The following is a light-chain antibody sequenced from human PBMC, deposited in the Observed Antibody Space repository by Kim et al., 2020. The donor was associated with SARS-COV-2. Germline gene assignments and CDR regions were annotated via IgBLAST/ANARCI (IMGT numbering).Light chain of an antibody. CDR3: NSHTSSATFV. Sequence: QSALTQPASVSGSPGQSITTSCTGTRSDVGGFNYVSWYQQHPGKAPKLIIYDVVERPSGVSDRFSGSKSGNTASLTISGLQADDEAEYYCNSHTSSATFVFGGGTKVTVL. CDR2: DVV. CDR1: RSDVGGFNY. V-gene: IGLV2-14*03. J-gene: IGLJ1*01.